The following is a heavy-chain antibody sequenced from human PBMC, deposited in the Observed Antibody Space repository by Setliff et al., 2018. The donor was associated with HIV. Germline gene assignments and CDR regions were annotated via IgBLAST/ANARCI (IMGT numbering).Heavy chain of an antibody. CDR3: ARDEGMTTRRGRFDP. D-gene: IGHD4-4*01. J-gene: IGHJ5*02. CDR1: GYTFTSYH. Sequence: ASVKVSCKASGYTFTSYHIHWVRQAPGQGLEWMGVINPSGGSTSYAQKFQGRVTITADESTSTVYMELSSLRSDDTAVYYCARDEGMTTRRGRFDPWGQGTLVTVSS. V-gene: IGHV1-46*01. CDR2: INPSGGST.